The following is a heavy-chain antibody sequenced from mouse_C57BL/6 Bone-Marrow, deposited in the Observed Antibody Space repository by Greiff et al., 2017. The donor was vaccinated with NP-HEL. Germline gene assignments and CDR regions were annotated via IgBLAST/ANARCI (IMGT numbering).Heavy chain of an antibody. D-gene: IGHD2-2*01. V-gene: IGHV5-17*01. J-gene: IGHJ4*01. CDR1: GFTFSDYG. CDR2: ISSGSSTI. Sequence: ESGGGLVKPGGSLKLSCAASGFTFSDYGMHWVRQAPEKGLEWVAYISSGSSTIYDADTVKGRFTISRDNAKNTLFLQLTSLRSEDTAMYYCARRYGYDDPYAMDYWGQGTTVTVSS. CDR3: ARRYGYDDPYAMDY.